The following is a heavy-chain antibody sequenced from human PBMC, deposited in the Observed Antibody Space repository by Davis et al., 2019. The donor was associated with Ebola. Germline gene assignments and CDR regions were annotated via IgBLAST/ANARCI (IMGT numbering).Heavy chain of an antibody. CDR1: GFTFSSYA. CDR3: AKVVYCSGGSCPKRNYYYYYGMDV. V-gene: IGHV3-23*01. J-gene: IGHJ6*02. D-gene: IGHD2-15*01. Sequence: PGGSLRLSCAASGFTFSSYAMSWVRQAPGKGLEWVSAISGSGGSTYYADSVKGRFTISRDNSKNTLYLQMNSLRAEDTAVYYCAKVVYCSGGSCPKRNYYYYYGMDVWGQGTTVTVSS. CDR2: ISGSGGST.